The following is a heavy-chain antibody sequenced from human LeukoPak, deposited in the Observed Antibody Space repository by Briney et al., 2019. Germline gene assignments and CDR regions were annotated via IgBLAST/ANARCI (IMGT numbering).Heavy chain of an antibody. CDR2: ISYDGSNK. CDR1: GFTFSSYG. J-gene: IGHJ4*02. V-gene: IGHV3-30*18. D-gene: IGHD2-2*01. Sequence: GGSLRLSCAASGFTFSSYGMHWDRQAPGKGLEWVAVISYDGSNKYYADSVKGRFTISRDNSKNTLYLQMNSLRAEDTAVYYCAKDRPYCSSTSCYVSALDYWGQGTLVTVSS. CDR3: AKDRPYCSSTSCYVSALDY.